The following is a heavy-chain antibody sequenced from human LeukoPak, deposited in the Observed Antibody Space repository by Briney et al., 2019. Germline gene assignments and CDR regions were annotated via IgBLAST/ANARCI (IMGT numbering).Heavy chain of an antibody. CDR2: IIPIFGTA. J-gene: IGHJ6*03. V-gene: IGHV1-69*13. CDR1: GGTFSSYA. CDR3: ARDRYCSGGSCYEGYYYYMDV. D-gene: IGHD2-15*01. Sequence: SVKVSCKASGGTFSSYAISWVRQAPGQGLEWMGGIIPIFGTANYAQKFQGRVTITADESTSTAYMELSSLRSEDTAVYYCARDRYCSGGSCYEGYYYYMDVWGKGTTVTISS.